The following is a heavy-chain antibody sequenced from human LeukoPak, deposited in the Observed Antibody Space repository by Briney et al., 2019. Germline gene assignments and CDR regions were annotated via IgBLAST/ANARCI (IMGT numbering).Heavy chain of an antibody. D-gene: IGHD1-26*01. CDR2: ISGSGGST. J-gene: IGHJ4*02. CDR1: GFTFSSYA. V-gene: IGHV3-23*01. CDR3: ANGGSYNRVVYFDY. Sequence: GGSLRLSCAASGFTFSSYAMSWVRRAPGKGLEWVSAISGSGGSTYYAGSVKGRFTISRDNSKNTLYLQMNSLRAEDTAVYYCANGGSYNRVVYFDYWGQGTLVTVSS.